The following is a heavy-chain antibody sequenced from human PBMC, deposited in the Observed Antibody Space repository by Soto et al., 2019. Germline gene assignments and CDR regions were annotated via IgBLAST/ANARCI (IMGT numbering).Heavy chain of an antibody. D-gene: IGHD6-19*01. V-gene: IGHV4-59*08. CDR3: AILYSSGWYANFDY. CDR1: GGSISRYY. CDR2: IYYSGST. Sequence: PSETLSLTCTVSGGSISRYYWSWIGPPPGKGLEWIGYIYYSGSTNYNPSLKSRVTISVDTSKNQFSLKLSSVTAADTAVYYCAILYSSGWYANFDYWGQGTLVTVSS. J-gene: IGHJ4*02.